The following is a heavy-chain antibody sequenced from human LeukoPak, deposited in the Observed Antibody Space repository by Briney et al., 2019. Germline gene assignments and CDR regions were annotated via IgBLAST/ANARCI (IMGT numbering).Heavy chain of an antibody. D-gene: IGHD2-2*01. Sequence: SETLSLTCAVYGGSFSGYHWSWIRQPPGKGLEWIGEINHSGSTNYNPSLKSRVTISVDTSKNQFSLKLSPVTAADTAVYYCARGRYCSSTSCYGVNYYYYMDVWGKGTTVTVSS. CDR1: GGSFSGYH. CDR2: INHSGST. CDR3: ARGRYCSSTSCYGVNYYYYMDV. J-gene: IGHJ6*03. V-gene: IGHV4-34*01.